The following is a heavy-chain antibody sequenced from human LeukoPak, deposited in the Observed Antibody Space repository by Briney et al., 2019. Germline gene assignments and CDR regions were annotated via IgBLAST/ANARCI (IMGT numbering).Heavy chain of an antibody. CDR2: ISVSGNT. D-gene: IGHD1-26*01. Sequence: PGGSLRLSCAASGFTLSSYAMSWVRQAPGKGLEWVSAISVSGNTYHADSVKGRFTISRDSSKNTLYLQMNRLRAEDAAVYYCAKDRLGAILYFDYWGQGTLVTVSS. CDR3: AKDRLGAILYFDY. CDR1: GFTLSSYA. J-gene: IGHJ4*02. V-gene: IGHV3-23*01.